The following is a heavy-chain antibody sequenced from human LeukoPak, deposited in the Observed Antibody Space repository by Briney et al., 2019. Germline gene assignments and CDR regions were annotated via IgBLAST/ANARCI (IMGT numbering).Heavy chain of an antibody. Sequence: GGSLRLSCAASGFTFSSYGMHWVRQAPGKGLEWVANIKQDGSEKYYVDSVKGRFTISRDNAKNSLYLQMNSLRAEDTAVYYCARVGITMVRGRPGYYFDYWGQGTLVTVSS. CDR2: IKQDGSEK. D-gene: IGHD3-10*01. CDR1: GFTFSSYG. J-gene: IGHJ4*02. V-gene: IGHV3-7*01. CDR3: ARVGITMVRGRPGYYFDY.